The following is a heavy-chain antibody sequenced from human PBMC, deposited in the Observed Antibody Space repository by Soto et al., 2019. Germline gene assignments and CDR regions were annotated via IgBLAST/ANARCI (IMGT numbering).Heavy chain of an antibody. Sequence: TSETLSLTCTVSGDSVSRYYWNWTRQPPGKGLEWIGYIYNSGSTNYNPSLKSRVTTSVDTSKNQFSLTLTSVTAADTAVYYCARAPTYSYGSGTPYYFYAMDVWGQGTTVTVSS. V-gene: IGHV4-59*02. D-gene: IGHD3-10*01. CDR3: ARAPTYSYGSGTPYYFYAMDV. CDR1: GDSVSRYY. CDR2: IYNSGST. J-gene: IGHJ6*02.